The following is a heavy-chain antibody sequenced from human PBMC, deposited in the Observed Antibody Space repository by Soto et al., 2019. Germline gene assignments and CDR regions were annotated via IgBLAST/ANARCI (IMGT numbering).Heavy chain of an antibody. CDR3: AGEHWWHFGP. V-gene: IGHV3-7*01. D-gene: IGHD2-8*02. CDR1: GFTFYTDW. CDR2: IDGGGSAQ. J-gene: IGHJ5*02. Sequence: EVQLVESGGGLVQPGGSLRLSCAASGFTFYTDWMTWVRQAPGKGLEWVATIDGGGSAQFYVESVKGRFTISRDNSRNSLYLQMNSLRAEDTAVYYCAGEHWWHFGPWGQGTLVTVYS.